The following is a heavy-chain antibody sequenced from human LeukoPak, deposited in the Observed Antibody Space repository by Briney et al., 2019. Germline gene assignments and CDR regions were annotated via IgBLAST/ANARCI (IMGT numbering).Heavy chain of an antibody. Sequence: GGSLRLSCAASGFTFSTYSMNWVRQAPGKGLEWVSSISSNNRYIYYADSVKGRFTISRDNAKNTLYLQMNSLRAEDTAVYYCARDKGIAAADYWGQGTLVTVSS. J-gene: IGHJ4*02. CDR3: ARDKGIAAADY. D-gene: IGHD6-6*01. CDR2: ISSNNRYI. CDR1: GFTFSTYS. V-gene: IGHV3-21*01.